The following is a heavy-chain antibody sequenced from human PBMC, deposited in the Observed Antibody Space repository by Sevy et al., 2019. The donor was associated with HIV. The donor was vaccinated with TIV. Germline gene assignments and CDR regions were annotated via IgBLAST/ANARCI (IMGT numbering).Heavy chain of an antibody. D-gene: IGHD3-3*01. CDR2: IKSKTDGGTT. Sequence: GGSLRLSCAASGFTFSNAWMSWVRQAPGKGLEWVGRIKSKTDGGTTDYAAPVKGRFTISRDDSKNTLYLQMNSLKTEDTAVYYCGKDFSGRPEPEGVDYWGQGTLVTVSS. CDR1: GFTFSNAW. J-gene: IGHJ4*02. V-gene: IGHV3-15*01. CDR3: GKDFSGRPEPEGVDY.